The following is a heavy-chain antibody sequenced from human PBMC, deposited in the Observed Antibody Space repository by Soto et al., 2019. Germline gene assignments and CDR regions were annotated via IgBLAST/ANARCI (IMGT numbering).Heavy chain of an antibody. CDR3: ARGGVSTRTFDY. J-gene: IGHJ4*02. D-gene: IGHD3-3*01. V-gene: IGHV5-51*01. Sequence: GESLKISCKGSGYSFAGYWIAWVRQMPGKGLELMGIIYPSDSDTRYRPSFQGQVTISADKSISSAYLQWSSLRASDTAMYYCARGGVSTRTFDYWGQGTPVTVSS. CDR1: GYSFAGYW. CDR2: IYPSDSDT.